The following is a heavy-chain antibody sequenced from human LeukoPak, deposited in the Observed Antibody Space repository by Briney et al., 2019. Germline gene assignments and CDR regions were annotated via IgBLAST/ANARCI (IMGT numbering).Heavy chain of an antibody. CDR3: ARDHYFDISGYLDY. J-gene: IGHJ4*02. V-gene: IGHV3-48*01. CDR2: SSSSSSTI. D-gene: IGHD3-22*01. Sequence: GGSLRLSCAASGFTFGSYSMNWVRQAPGKGLEWVSYSSSSSSTIYYADSVKGRFTISRDNVKNSLYLEMNSLRVEDSAVYYCARDHYFDISGYLDYWGQGTPVTVSS. CDR1: GFTFGSYS.